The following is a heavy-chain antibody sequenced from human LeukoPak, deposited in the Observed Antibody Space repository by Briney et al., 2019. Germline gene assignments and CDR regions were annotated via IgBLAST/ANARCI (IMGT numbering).Heavy chain of an antibody. Sequence: GGSLRLSCAASGFTFRNCAMSWVRQAPGKGLEWVSGISGTGYNTYYADSVKGRFTISRDNSKNTLYLQMNSLGAEDTAVYYCAKHVSGSLFYFDYWGQRTLVTVYS. D-gene: IGHD3-10*01. V-gene: IGHV3-23*01. J-gene: IGHJ4*02. CDR3: AKHVSGSLFYFDY. CDR2: ISGTGYNT. CDR1: GFTFRNCA.